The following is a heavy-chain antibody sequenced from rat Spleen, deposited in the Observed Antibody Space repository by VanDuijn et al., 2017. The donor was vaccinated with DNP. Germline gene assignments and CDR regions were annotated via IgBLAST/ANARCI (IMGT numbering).Heavy chain of an antibody. J-gene: IGHJ2*01. D-gene: IGHD4-5*01. CDR3: ARDIRGKGYFDY. CDR1: GFSLTSYN. Sequence: QVQLKESGPGLVQPSETLSLTCTVSGFSLTSYNVHWVRQPPGNGLEWMGVMWSGGSTDYNSALKSRLSISRDTSKNQVFLKMNSLQSEDTTTYYCARDIRGKGYFDYWGQGVMVTVSS. CDR2: MWSGGST. V-gene: IGHV2-45*01.